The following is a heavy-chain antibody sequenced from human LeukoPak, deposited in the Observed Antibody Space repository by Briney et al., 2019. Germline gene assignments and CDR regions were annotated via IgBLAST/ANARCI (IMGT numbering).Heavy chain of an antibody. CDR2: ISYDGSNK. V-gene: IGHV3-30*18. CDR1: GFTFSSYG. Sequence: PGRSLRLSCAASGFTFSSYGMHWVRQAPGKGLEWVAVISYDGSNKYYADSVKGRFTISRDNSKNTLYLQMNSLRAEDTAVYYCAKVRGRSGSYWGIGYYFDYWGQGTLVTVSS. CDR3: AKVRGRSGSYWGIGYYFDY. J-gene: IGHJ4*02. D-gene: IGHD1-26*01.